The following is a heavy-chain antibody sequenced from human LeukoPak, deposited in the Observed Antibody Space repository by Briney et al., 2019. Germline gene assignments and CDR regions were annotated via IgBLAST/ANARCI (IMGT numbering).Heavy chain of an antibody. J-gene: IGHJ4*02. CDR2: INSDGSST. CDR1: GFTFSSYW. V-gene: IGHV3-74*01. CDR3: ARARRLDWLLNY. Sequence: GGSLRLSCAASGFTFSSYWMHWVRQAPGKGLVWVSRINSDGSSTSYADSVKGRFTISRDNAKNTLYLQLNSLRAEDTAEYYCARARRLDWLLNYWGQGTLVTVSS. D-gene: IGHD3-9*01.